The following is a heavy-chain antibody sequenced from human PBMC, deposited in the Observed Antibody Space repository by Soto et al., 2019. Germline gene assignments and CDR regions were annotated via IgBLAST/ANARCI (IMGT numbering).Heavy chain of an antibody. D-gene: IGHD3-22*01. Sequence: PSETLSLTCTVSGGSISSGGYYWSWIRQHPGKGLEWIGYIYYSGSTYYNPPLKSRVTISVDTSKNQFFLKLSSVTAADTAVYYCARERAYYYDSSGSLDVWGQGTTVTVSS. CDR1: GGSISSGGYY. V-gene: IGHV4-31*03. J-gene: IGHJ6*02. CDR2: IYYSGST. CDR3: ARERAYYYDSSGSLDV.